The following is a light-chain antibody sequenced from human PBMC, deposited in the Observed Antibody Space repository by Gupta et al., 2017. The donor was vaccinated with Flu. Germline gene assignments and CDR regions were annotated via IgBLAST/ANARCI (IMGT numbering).Light chain of an antibody. J-gene: IGLJ3*02. CDR1: SSNIGSNT. CDR2: RSD. V-gene: IGLV1-44*01. Sequence: QSVVTQTPSVSGTPGQRVTISCSGSSSNIGSNTVNWYQHLPGSAPKLLMFRSDRRPSGVPDRFSGSKSGTSASLAISGLQAEDVADYYCAVWDDSLNGPVFGGGTKLTVL. CDR3: AVWDDSLNGPV.